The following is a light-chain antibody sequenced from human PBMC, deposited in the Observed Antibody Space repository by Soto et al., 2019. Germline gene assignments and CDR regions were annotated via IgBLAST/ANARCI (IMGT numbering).Light chain of an antibody. Sequence: QSALTQPASVSGSPGQSITISCTGTSSDVDIYNLVSWYQQHPGKAPKLMIYEGNKRPSGISNRFSASKSGNTASLTISGLQAEDEADYYCLSYAGTNTLVFGGGTKLTVL. V-gene: IGLV2-23*01. CDR1: SSDVDIYNL. J-gene: IGLJ3*02. CDR2: EGN. CDR3: LSYAGTNTLV.